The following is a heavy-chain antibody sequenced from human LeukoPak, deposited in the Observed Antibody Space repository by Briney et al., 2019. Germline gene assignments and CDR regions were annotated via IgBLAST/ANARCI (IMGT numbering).Heavy chain of an antibody. V-gene: IGHV4-59*10. Sequence: PSETLSLTCAVYGGSFSGNYWSWIRQPAGKGLEWIGRIYSSGSTNYNPSLKSRVTMSVDTSKNQFSLKLSSVTAADTAVYYCARYGSGSYPPYNWFDPWGQGTLVTVSS. CDR3: ARYGSGSYPPYNWFDP. CDR1: GGSFSGNY. D-gene: IGHD3-10*01. CDR2: IYSSGST. J-gene: IGHJ5*02.